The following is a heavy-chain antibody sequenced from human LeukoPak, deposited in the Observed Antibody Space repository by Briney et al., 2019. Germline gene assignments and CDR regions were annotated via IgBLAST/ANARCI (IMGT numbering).Heavy chain of an antibody. CDR2: IFYSGGT. Sequence: SETLSLTCSVSGVSIRCRSYHWAWIRQPPGKGLEWIGNIFYSGGTSYNPSLKSRVTISVDPSKNQFSLRLSSVNAAETAVYYCARAWADSRGYSPFDSWGQGTLVTVSS. J-gene: IGHJ4*02. CDR3: ARAWADSRGYSPFDS. D-gene: IGHD3-22*01. V-gene: IGHV4-39*01. CDR1: GVSIRCRSYH.